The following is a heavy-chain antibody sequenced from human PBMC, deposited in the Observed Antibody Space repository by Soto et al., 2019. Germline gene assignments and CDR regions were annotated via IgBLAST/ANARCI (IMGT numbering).Heavy chain of an antibody. V-gene: IGHV6-1*01. CDR2: AYYRSQWYY. Sequence: SQTLSLTCAISGDSVSSNSAAWNWIRQSPSRGLEWLGRAYYRSQWYYDSAVSVRSRITVIPDTSKNQFSLQLNSVTPEDTAVYYCTKHYGDSRTYNDMDLWGKGCTVTVS. J-gene: IGHJ6*04. CDR3: TKHYGDSRTYNDMDL. D-gene: IGHD1-26*01. CDR1: GDSVSSNSAA.